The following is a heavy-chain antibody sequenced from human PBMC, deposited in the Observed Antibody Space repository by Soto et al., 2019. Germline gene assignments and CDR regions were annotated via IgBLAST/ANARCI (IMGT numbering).Heavy chain of an antibody. Sequence: SVKVTCNASGGTFSTLGISWVRQAPGQGLEWMGGIIPFFGTARYSQKFEDRITITADESTNTVYMDPRSLTSEDTAIYYCAKSAPMDVGVMYYYDCWGQGALVTVSS. V-gene: IGHV1-69*13. J-gene: IGHJ4*02. D-gene: IGHD2-2*03. CDR3: AKSAPMDVGVMYYYDC. CDR1: GGTFSTLG. CDR2: IIPFFGTA.